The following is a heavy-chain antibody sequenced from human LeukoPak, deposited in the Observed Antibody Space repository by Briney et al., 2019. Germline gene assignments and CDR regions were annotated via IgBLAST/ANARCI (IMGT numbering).Heavy chain of an antibody. Sequence: GGSLRLSCAASGFTFSSSAMSWVRQAPGKGLEWVSAISNNGGYTYYADSVQGRFTISRDNSKSTLCLQMNSLRAEDTAVYYCARERKGRHWILFDYWGQGTLVTVSS. CDR2: ISNNGGYT. CDR3: ARERKGRHWILFDY. V-gene: IGHV3-23*01. J-gene: IGHJ4*02. CDR1: GFTFSSSA. D-gene: IGHD5-18*01.